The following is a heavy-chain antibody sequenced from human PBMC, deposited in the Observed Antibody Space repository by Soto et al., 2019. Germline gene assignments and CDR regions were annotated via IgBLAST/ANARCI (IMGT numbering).Heavy chain of an antibody. CDR1: LGISSSYI. CDR2: IIPIFASA. Sequence: KVSCKASLGISSSYIISWVRQTRVQGLEWMGVIIPIFASANYPQKLQGRVPITADKSTGAAYMELSRLRSEETVVYYCARATSSWYYYYYCMDVWGQGNTVTV. V-gene: IGHV1-69*06. J-gene: IGHJ6*02. D-gene: IGHD6-13*01. CDR3: ARATSSWYYYYYCMDV.